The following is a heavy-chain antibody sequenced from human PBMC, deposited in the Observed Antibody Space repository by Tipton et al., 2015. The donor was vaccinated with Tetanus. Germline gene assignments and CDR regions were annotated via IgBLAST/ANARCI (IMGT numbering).Heavy chain of an antibody. CDR3: ARPSTTVTPRAFDV. CDR2: IYYSGSS. Sequence: TLSLTCNVSGASMSSSSYYWDWIRQPPGKGLEWIGSIYYSGSSSYNPSCEIRVTISLDTSKNRFSLKLTSVTAADAAVYYCARPSTTVTPRAFDVWGQGTMVTVSS. D-gene: IGHD4-17*01. CDR1: GASMSSSSYY. J-gene: IGHJ3*01. V-gene: IGHV4-39*01.